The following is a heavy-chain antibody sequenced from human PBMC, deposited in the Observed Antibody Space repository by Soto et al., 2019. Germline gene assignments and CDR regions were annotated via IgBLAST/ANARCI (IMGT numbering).Heavy chain of an antibody. CDR1: GFTFSSYA. Sequence: EVQLLESGGGLVQPGGSLRLSCAASGFTFSSYAMSWVRQAPGKGLEWVSAISGSGGSTYYADSVKGRFTISRDNSKNTLYLKMNSLRAEDTAVYYCAKGQSLPDYYGSRVALSFDYWGQGTLVTVSS. CDR3: AKGQSLPDYYGSRVALSFDY. D-gene: IGHD3-10*01. V-gene: IGHV3-23*01. J-gene: IGHJ4*02. CDR2: ISGSGGST.